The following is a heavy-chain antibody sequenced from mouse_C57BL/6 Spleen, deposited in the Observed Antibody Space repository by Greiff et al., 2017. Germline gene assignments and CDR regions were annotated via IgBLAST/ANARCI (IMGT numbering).Heavy chain of an antibody. Sequence: EVQLQQSGPELVKPGASVTMSCKASGYTFTDYNMHWVKQSHGKSLEWIGYINPNNGGTSYNQKFKGKATLTVNKSSSTAYMELRSLTSEDSAVXYCARGGTTVVGYFDYWGQGTTLTVSS. V-gene: IGHV1-22*01. D-gene: IGHD1-1*01. CDR1: GYTFTDYN. CDR2: INPNNGGT. CDR3: ARGGTTVVGYFDY. J-gene: IGHJ2*01.